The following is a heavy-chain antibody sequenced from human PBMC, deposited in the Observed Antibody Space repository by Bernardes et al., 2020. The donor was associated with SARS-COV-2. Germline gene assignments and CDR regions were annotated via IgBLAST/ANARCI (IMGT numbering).Heavy chain of an antibody. D-gene: IGHD6-13*01. Sequence: SETLSLTCAVFGGSLSGYYWSWIRQSPGKGLEWVGEINESGTTKYSPSLKSRVTISVDKSNNEFSLRVNSVTAADTGVFYCARVVKGITNCLRRGAAAGHFKRGAAGGHNECYYHYGMDLWGQGTTVTVSS. CDR2: INESGTT. CDR3: ARVVKGITNCLRRGAAAGHFKRGAAGGHNECYYHYGMDL. V-gene: IGHV4-34*01. J-gene: IGHJ6*02. CDR1: GGSLSGYY.